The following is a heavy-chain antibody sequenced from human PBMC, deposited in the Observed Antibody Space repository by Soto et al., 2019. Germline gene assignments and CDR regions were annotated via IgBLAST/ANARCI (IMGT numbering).Heavy chain of an antibody. D-gene: IGHD6-13*01. J-gene: IGHJ4*02. CDR1: GFTFSSYS. Sequence: GGSLRLSCAASGFTFSSYSMNWVRQAPGKGLEWVSSISSSSSYIYYADSVKGRFTISRDNPKNSLYLQMNSLRAEDTAVYYCARDRSSWPDFDYWGQGTLVTVSS. CDR3: ARDRSSWPDFDY. V-gene: IGHV3-21*01. CDR2: ISSSSSYI.